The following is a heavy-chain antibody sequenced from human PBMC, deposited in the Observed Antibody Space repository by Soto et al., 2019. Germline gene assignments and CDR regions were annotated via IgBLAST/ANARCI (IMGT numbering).Heavy chain of an antibody. D-gene: IGHD6-13*01. CDR3: ARTGPGTYFDY. CDR2: ISGSGDST. CDR1: GFTFSSYA. J-gene: IGHJ4*02. Sequence: EVQLLDSGGGLVQPGGSLRLSCAASGFTFSSYAMNWVRQAPGKGLEWVSVISGSGDSTYYADSVKGRFTISRDNSKNTQYLQMNSLRTEDTAVYYCARTGPGTYFDYWGQGTLVTVSS. V-gene: IGHV3-23*01.